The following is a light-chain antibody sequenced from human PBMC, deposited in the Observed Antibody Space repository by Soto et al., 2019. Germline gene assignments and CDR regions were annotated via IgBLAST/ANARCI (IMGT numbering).Light chain of an antibody. CDR2: GAS. CDR1: QSVSSSY. V-gene: IGKV3-20*01. Sequence: EIVMTQSPGTLSLSPGERAILPCRASQSVSSSYLAWYRQKPGQAPSLLIYGASTRATGIPDRFSGSGSGTDFTLTSSRLEPEDFAVYYCQQYGSSPRTFGQGTKVDIK. CDR3: QQYGSSPRT. J-gene: IGKJ1*01.